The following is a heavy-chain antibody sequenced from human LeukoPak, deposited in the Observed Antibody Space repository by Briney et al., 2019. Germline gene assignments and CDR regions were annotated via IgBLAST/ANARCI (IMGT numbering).Heavy chain of an antibody. V-gene: IGHV3-7*01. CDR2: INQRGGEI. CDR3: ARVQYTGNGNLY. D-gene: IGHD1-1*01. J-gene: IGHJ4*02. CDR1: GLTLINFW. Sequence: GGSLRLSCTGSGLTLINFWMTWVRQAPGQGLVWVANINQRGGEISYLPSVEGRFSISRDDAKNSVYLQMDSLRPEDTATYYCARVQYTGNGNLYWGLGTLVTVSS.